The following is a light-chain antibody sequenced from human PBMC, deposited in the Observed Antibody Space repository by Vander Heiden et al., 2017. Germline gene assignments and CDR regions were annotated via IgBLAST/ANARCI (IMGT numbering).Light chain of an antibody. CDR1: QSISSY. CDR3: KQSYNIPFT. CDR2: AAS. J-gene: IGKJ3*01. Sequence: DIQMTQSPSPLSASVGDRVTITCPTSQSISSYLDWYQQKPGKAPKLLIYAASSLESGVPSRFSGSGSGTDFTLNISSLQPDDFATYYCKQSYNIPFTFGPGTKVDIK. V-gene: IGKV1-39*01.